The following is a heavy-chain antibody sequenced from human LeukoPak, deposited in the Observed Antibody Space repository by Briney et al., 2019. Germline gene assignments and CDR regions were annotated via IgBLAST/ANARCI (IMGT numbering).Heavy chain of an antibody. V-gene: IGHV3-30*18. CDR3: AKVEQDY. Sequence: GGSLRLSCAASGFSFSSYGMHWVRQAPGKGLEWVAVISYDGSNKHYADSVKGRFTISRDNSKNTLYLQMNSLRAEDTAVYYCAKVEQDYWGQGTLVTVSS. J-gene: IGHJ4*02. CDR2: ISYDGSNK. CDR1: GFSFSSYG.